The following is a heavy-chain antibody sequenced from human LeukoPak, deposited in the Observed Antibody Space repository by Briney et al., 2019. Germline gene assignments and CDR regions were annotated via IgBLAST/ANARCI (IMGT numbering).Heavy chain of an antibody. CDR3: AEGYYDSSGTDY. Sequence: GRSLRLSCAASGFTFDDYAMHWVRQAPGKGLEWVSGISWNSGSIGYADSVKGRFTISRDNAKNSLYLQMNSLRAEDTALYYCAEGYYDSSGTDYWGQGTLVTVSS. V-gene: IGHV3-9*01. J-gene: IGHJ4*02. CDR1: GFTFDDYA. D-gene: IGHD3-22*01. CDR2: ISWNSGSI.